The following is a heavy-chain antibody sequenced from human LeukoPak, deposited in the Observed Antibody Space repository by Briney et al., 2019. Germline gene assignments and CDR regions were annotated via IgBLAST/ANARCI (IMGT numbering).Heavy chain of an antibody. CDR1: GGTLSSYV. CDR2: LIPIFGTA. Sequence: SVKVSCQASGGTLSSYVISWVRQAPGQGLEWMGGLIPIFGTANYAQKFRGRVTITADKSTRTAYMELSSLRSEDTAVYYCARHSYGSGSYYLNWFDPWGQGTLVTVSS. J-gene: IGHJ5*02. D-gene: IGHD3-10*01. CDR3: ARHSYGSGSYYLNWFDP. V-gene: IGHV1-69*06.